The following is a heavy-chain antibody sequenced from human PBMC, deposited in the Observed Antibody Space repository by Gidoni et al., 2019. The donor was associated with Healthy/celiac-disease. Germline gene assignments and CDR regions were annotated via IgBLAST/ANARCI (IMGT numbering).Heavy chain of an antibody. CDR3: ARSGYFDY. CDR2: ISYDGSNK. Sequence: QVQLVESGGGVVQPGRSLSLSCAASGFTFSSYAMHWVRQAPGKGLEWVAVISYDGSNKYYADSVKGRFTISRDNSKNTLYLQMNSLRAEDTAVYYCARSGYFDYWGQGTLVTVSS. CDR1: GFTFSSYA. J-gene: IGHJ4*02. V-gene: IGHV3-30*01.